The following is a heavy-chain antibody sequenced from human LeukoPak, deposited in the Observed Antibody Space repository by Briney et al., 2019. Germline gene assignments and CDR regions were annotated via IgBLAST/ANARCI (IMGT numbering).Heavy chain of an antibody. J-gene: IGHJ4*02. CDR2: ISAYNGNT. CDR1: GYTFTSYG. CDR3: ARALAAAEAADY. V-gene: IGHV1-18*01. D-gene: IGHD6-13*01. Sequence: ASVKVSCKASGYTFTSYGISWVRQAPGQGLEWTGWISAYNGNTNYAQKLQGRVTMTTDTSTSTAYMELRSLRSDDTAVYYCARALAAAEAADYWGQGTLVTVSS.